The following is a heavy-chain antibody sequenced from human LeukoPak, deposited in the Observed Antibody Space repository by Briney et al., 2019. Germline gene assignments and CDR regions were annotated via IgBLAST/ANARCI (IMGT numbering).Heavy chain of an antibody. CDR3: ARGGTAVIAPYAFDI. CDR1: GFTFSSYA. D-gene: IGHD4-23*01. V-gene: IGHV3-23*01. J-gene: IGHJ3*02. CDR2: ISGGGGST. Sequence: GGSLRLSCAASGFTFSSYAMSWVRQSPGKGLEWVSAISGGGGSTYYADSVKGRFTISRDNSKNTLYPQMNSLRAEDTAVYYCARGGTAVIAPYAFDIWGQGTMVTVSS.